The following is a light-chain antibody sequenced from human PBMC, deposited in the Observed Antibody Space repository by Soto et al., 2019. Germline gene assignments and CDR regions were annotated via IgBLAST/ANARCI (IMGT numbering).Light chain of an antibody. CDR3: ASYAGSNNLV. CDR1: SSDVGGYNY. V-gene: IGLV2-8*01. Sequence: QSALTQPPSASGSPGQSVTISCTGTSSDVGGYNYVSWYQRHPGKAPKLMIYEVTKRPSGVPDRFSGSKSGNTASLTVSGLQAGDEADYYCASYAGSNNLVFGGGTQLTVL. J-gene: IGLJ2*01. CDR2: EVT.